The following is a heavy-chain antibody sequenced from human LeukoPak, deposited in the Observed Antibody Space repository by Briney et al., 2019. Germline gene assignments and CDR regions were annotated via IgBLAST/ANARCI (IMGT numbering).Heavy chain of an antibody. CDR3: ARATTVEGMDV. Sequence: GGSLRLSCAASGFTFSSYEMNWVRQAPGKGLEWVSYISSSGSTIYYADSVKGRFTISRDNAKNSLYLQMNSLRAEDMAVYYCARATTVEGMDVWGQGTTVTVSS. CDR1: GFTFSSYE. CDR2: ISSSGSTI. V-gene: IGHV3-48*03. J-gene: IGHJ6*02. D-gene: IGHD4-23*01.